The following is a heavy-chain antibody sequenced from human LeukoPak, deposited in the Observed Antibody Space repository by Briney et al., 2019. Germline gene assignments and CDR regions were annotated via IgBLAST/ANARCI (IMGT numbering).Heavy chain of an antibody. CDR1: GGTFSSYA. CDR3: ASKNIVGVVAARDYYYGMDV. D-gene: IGHD2-15*01. Sequence: GSSVKVSFKASGGTFSSYAISWVRQAPGQGLEWMGGIIPIFGTANYAQKFQGRVTITADESTSTAYMELSSLRSEDTAVYYCASKNIVGVVAARDYYYGMDVWGQGTTVTVSS. CDR2: IIPIFGTA. V-gene: IGHV1-69*01. J-gene: IGHJ6*02.